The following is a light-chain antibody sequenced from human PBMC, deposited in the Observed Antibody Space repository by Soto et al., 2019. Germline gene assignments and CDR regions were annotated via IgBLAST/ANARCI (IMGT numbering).Light chain of an antibody. CDR3: QQYNDWPSNT. CDR2: GAS. CDR1: QSVSTN. Sequence: EIEMTQSPATLPVSPGERATLSCRASQSVSTNLAWYQQKPGQAPRLLIYGASTRAPGFPARFTGSGSGTEFTLTIRSLQSEDFAVYYCQQYNDWPSNTLGQGTKLEIK. V-gene: IGKV3-15*01. J-gene: IGKJ2*01.